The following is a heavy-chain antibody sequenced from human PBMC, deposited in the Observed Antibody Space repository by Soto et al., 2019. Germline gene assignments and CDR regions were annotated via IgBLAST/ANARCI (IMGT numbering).Heavy chain of an antibody. CDR1: AGSISGSSYF. CDR2: IDYRGST. Sequence: QLQLQESGPGLVKPSETLSLTYTVSAGSISGSSYFSGWIRQPPGKGLEWIGTIDYRGSTSYNPSLKSRVTISVDTSKNQFSLTLSSVTAADTAVYYCATRLYHSRGYYYVPYWGQGTLVTVSS. CDR3: ATRLYHSRGYYYVPY. V-gene: IGHV4-39*01. J-gene: IGHJ4*02. D-gene: IGHD3-22*01.